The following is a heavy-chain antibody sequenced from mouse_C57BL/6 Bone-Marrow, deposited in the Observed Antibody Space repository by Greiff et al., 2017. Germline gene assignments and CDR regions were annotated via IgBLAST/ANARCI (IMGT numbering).Heavy chain of an antibody. CDR2: IYPGDGDT. J-gene: IGHJ2*01. V-gene: IGHV1-82*01. D-gene: IGHD1-1*01. Sequence: QVQLKQSGPELVKPGASVKISCKASGYAFSSSWMNWVKQRPGRGLAGIGRIYPGDGDTNYNGKFKGKATLTADKSSSTAYMQRSSRTSEDSAVYFCARENYYGSKGYWGQGTTLTVSS. CDR3: ARENYYGSKGY. CDR1: GYAFSSSW.